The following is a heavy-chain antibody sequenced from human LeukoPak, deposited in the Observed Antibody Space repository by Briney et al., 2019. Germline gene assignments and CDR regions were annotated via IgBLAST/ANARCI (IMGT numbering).Heavy chain of an antibody. D-gene: IGHD1-26*01. J-gene: IGHJ4*02. V-gene: IGHV4-59*01. CDR2: IYSSGST. CDR3: ARDGRGFLRFEY. Sequence: PSETLSLTCTVYGGSISNYYWSWIRQPPGKALEWIGYIYSSGSTGYNPSLKSRVTISVDTSKSQFSLKLDSVTAADTAVYYCARDGRGFLRFEYWGQGTLATVSS. CDR1: GGSISNYY.